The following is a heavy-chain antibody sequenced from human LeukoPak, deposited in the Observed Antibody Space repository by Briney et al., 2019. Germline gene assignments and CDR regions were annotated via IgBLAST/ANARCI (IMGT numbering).Heavy chain of an antibody. CDR2: ISSSSSYI. V-gene: IGHV3-21*01. Sequence: GGSLRLSCAASGFSFSSYSMNWVRQAPGKGLEWVSSISSSSSYIYYADSVKGRFTISRDNAKNSLYLQMNSLRAEDTAVYYCARDASHYYYDSSGYPTFDYWGQGTLVTVSS. CDR3: ARDASHYYYDSSGYPTFDY. CDR1: GFSFSSYS. J-gene: IGHJ4*02. D-gene: IGHD3-22*01.